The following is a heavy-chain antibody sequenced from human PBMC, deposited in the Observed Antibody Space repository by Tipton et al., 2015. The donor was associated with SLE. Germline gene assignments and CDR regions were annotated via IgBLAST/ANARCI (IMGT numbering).Heavy chain of an antibody. D-gene: IGHD3-16*02. J-gene: IGHJ4*02. V-gene: IGHV4-39*07. CDR2: IYYSGST. Sequence: TLSLTCTVSGGSISSSSYYWGWIRQPPGKGLEWIGSIYYSGSTYYNPSLKSRVTISVDTSKNQFSLKLSSVTAADTAVYYCARGHDYVWGTYRQGYYFDYWGQGTLVTVSS. CDR3: ARGHDYVWGTYRQGYYFDY. CDR1: GGSISSSSYY.